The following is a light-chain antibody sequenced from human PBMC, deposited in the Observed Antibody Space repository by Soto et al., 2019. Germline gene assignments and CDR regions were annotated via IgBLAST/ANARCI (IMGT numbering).Light chain of an antibody. Sequence: EAVLTQAPAIPSMSPGERGSLSCRASESMNSNLAWYQQKPGQPPRLLINAASTRPTDIPARFSGSGSETEFTLTIYSLLSEDFAVYYCQPYNSWPRTCGQGTNVHIK. CDR2: AAS. CDR3: QPYNSWPRT. CDR1: ESMNSN. V-gene: IGKV3D-15*01. J-gene: IGKJ1*01.